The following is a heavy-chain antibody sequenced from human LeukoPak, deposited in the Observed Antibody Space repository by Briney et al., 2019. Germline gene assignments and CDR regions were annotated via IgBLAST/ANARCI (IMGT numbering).Heavy chain of an antibody. V-gene: IGHV3-7*03. Sequence: GGSLRLSCAASGFAFSGYWMSWVRQAPGKGLEWVANINEDGTKKHYLDSVEGRFTISRDNAKNSLYLQMNSLRAEDTAVFYCASDLHFHLHHWGQGTLVTASS. J-gene: IGHJ5*02. CDR1: GFAFSGYW. D-gene: IGHD3-3*02. CDR3: ASDLHFHLHH. CDR2: INEDGTKK.